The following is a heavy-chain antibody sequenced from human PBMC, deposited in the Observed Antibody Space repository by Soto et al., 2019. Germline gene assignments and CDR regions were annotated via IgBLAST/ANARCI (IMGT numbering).Heavy chain of an antibody. CDR1: GFTFSSYA. D-gene: IGHD2-2*01. CDR2: ISGSGGST. J-gene: IGHJ3*02. CDR3: AKDLQPAAIFDI. V-gene: IGHV3-23*01. Sequence: GGSLRLSCAASGFTFSSYAMSWVRQAPGKGPEWVSTISGSGGSTYYADSVKGRFTISRDNSKNTLYLQMNSLRAEDTAVYYCAKDLQPAAIFDIWGQGTMVTVSS.